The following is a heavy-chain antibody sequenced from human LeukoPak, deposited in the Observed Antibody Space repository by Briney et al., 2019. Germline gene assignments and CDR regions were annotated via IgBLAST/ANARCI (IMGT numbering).Heavy chain of an antibody. Sequence: GGSLRLSCAASGFIFSNYAMHWVRQAAGKGLEWVAYIRYDGSRKYYADSVNGRFTISRDNSKNTLYLQVHSLRGGDTAVYYCATETPDTSGSKLDYWGQGTLVTVSS. D-gene: IGHD3-22*01. J-gene: IGHJ4*02. V-gene: IGHV3-30*02. CDR2: IRYDGSRK. CDR1: GFIFSNYA. CDR3: ATETPDTSGSKLDY.